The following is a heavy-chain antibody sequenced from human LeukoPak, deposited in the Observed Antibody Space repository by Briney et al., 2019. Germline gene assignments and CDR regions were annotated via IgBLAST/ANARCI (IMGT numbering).Heavy chain of an antibody. CDR1: GGSFSGYY. V-gene: IGHV4-34*01. CDR3: ARDRGSGWYGDLGY. CDR2: INHSGST. Sequence: PSETLSLTCAVYGGSFSGYYWSWIRQPPGKGLEWIGEINHSGSTNYNPSLKSRVTISVDTSKNQFSLKLSSVTAADTAVYYCARDRGSGWYGDLGYWGQRTLVTVSS. D-gene: IGHD6-19*01. J-gene: IGHJ4*02.